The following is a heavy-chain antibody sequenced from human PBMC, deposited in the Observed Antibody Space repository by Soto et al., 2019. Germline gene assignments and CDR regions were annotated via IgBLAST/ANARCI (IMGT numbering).Heavy chain of an antibody. CDR3: ASLDFWSGYYTRTYYYGMDV. CDR2: IYYSGST. D-gene: IGHD3-3*01. J-gene: IGHJ6*02. Sequence: SETLSLTCTVSGGSISSGGYYWSWIRQHPGKGLEWIGYIYYSGSTYYNPSLKSRVTISVDTSKNQFSLKLSSVTAADTAVYYCASLDFWSGYYTRTYYYGMDVWGQGTTVTVSS. CDR1: GGSISSGGYY. V-gene: IGHV4-31*03.